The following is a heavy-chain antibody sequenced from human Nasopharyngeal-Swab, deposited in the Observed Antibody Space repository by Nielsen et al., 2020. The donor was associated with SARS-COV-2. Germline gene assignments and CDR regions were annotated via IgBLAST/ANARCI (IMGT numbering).Heavy chain of an antibody. V-gene: IGHV3-74*01. CDR3: ARQRGGIVILTLDP. D-gene: IGHD3/OR15-3a*01. CDR2: IDSDGSST. CDR1: GFTFSSYS. Sequence: GGSLRLSCAASGFTFSSYSMHWVRQVPGKGLLWVAHIDSDGSSTTYADFVKGRFTISRDNAKNTLYLQMNSLRAEDTAVYYCARQRGGIVILTLDPWGQGTLVTVSS. J-gene: IGHJ5*02.